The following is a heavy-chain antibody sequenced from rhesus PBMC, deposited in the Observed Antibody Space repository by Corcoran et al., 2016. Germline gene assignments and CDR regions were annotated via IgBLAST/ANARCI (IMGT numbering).Heavy chain of an antibody. J-gene: IGHJ2*01. CDR1: GYSISSGYD. CDR3: ARGYYSGSLNRGYFDL. V-gene: IGHV4-76*01. D-gene: IGHD3-16*01. Sequence: QVQLQESGPGVVKPSETLSLTCAVSGYSISSGYDWSWIRQPPGKGLEWIGYIYGSSGSTNYNPSLKTRVTISKDPSKNQFSLKLRSVTAADPAVYYWARGYYSGSLNRGYFDLWGPGTPITISS. CDR2: IYGSSGST.